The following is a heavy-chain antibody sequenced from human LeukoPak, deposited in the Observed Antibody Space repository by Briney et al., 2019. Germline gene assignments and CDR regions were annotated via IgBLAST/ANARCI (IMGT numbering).Heavy chain of an antibody. D-gene: IGHD6-13*01. Sequence: SETLSLTCTVSGGSISSYYWNWIRQPAGKGLEWIGRIYTSGSTNYNPSLKSRVTMSVDTSKNQFSLKLSSVTAADTAVYYCARENPEQPIPFDYWGQGTLVTVSS. CDR3: ARENPEQPIPFDY. J-gene: IGHJ4*02. V-gene: IGHV4-4*07. CDR2: IYTSGST. CDR1: GGSISSYY.